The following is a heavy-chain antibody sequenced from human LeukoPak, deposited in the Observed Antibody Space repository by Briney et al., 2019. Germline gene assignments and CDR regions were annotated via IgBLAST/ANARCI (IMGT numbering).Heavy chain of an antibody. J-gene: IGHJ4*02. D-gene: IGHD2/OR15-2a*01. CDR2: ISGSDDGT. CDR1: GFTFSTYA. CDR3: ARAGNTRFDY. Sequence: GGSLRLSCAASGFTFSTYAMSWVRQIPGKGLEWVSAISGSDDGTYYADSVKGRFTISRDNSRNTLYLQMNTLRAEDTAVYYCARAGNTRFDYWGQGTLVTVSS. V-gene: IGHV3-23*01.